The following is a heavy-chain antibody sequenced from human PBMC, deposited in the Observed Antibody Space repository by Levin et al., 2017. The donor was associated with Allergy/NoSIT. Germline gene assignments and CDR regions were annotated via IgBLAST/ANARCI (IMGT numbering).Heavy chain of an antibody. CDR3: VKGAQWLVLTSFDY. CDR2: ISSNGGST. CDR1: GFTFSSYA. Sequence: GGSLRLSCSASGFTFSSYAMHWVRQAPGKGLEYVSAISSNGGSTYYADSVKGRFTISRDNSKNTLYLQMSSLRAEDTAVYYCVKGAQWLVLTSFDYWGQGTLVTVSS. D-gene: IGHD6-19*01. V-gene: IGHV3-64D*06. J-gene: IGHJ4*02.